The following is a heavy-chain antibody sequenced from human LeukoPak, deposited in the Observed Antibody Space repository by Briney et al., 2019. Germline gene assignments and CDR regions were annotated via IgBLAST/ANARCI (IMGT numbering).Heavy chain of an antibody. V-gene: IGHV4-59*01. J-gene: IGHJ4*02. D-gene: IGHD3-10*01. CDR1: GGSISSYY. Sequence: SETLSLTCTVSGGSISSYYWSWIRQPPGKGLEWIGYIYYSGSTNYNPSLKSRVTISVDTSKNQFSLKLSSVTAADTAVYYCARLMVRGVYYDYWGQGTLVTVSS. CDR2: IYYSGST. CDR3: ARLMVRGVYYDY.